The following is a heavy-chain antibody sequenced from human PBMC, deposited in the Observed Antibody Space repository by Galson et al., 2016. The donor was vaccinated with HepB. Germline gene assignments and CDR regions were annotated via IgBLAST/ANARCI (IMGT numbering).Heavy chain of an antibody. V-gene: IGHV3-30*04. CDR2: ISFDGRKT. Sequence: SLRLSCAGPGFTFGSYGLHWVRQAPGKGLEWVALISFDGRKTDYTDSVKGRFTISRDKSEKTLYLQMDSLRPDDTAVYYCTREDYYDSRYFDYWGQGTTVTVSS. CDR1: GFTFGSYG. CDR3: TREDYYDSRYFDY. D-gene: IGHD3-10*01. J-gene: IGHJ4*03.